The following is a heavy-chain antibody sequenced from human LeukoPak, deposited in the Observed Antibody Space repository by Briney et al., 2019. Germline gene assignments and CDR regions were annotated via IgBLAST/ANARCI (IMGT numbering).Heavy chain of an antibody. CDR2: IYYSGTT. Sequence: SETLSLTCTVSGASISTIISYWGWIRQTPGKGLEWIGSIYYSGTTYYNPSLESRVTISIDTSKNQFSVKLTSVTAADTAVYYCARQKWEQQGRDYYFNGLDVWGPGTTVIVSS. CDR3: ARQKWEQQGRDYYFNGLDV. CDR1: GASISTIISY. V-gene: IGHV4-39*07. D-gene: IGHD1/OR15-1a*01. J-gene: IGHJ6*02.